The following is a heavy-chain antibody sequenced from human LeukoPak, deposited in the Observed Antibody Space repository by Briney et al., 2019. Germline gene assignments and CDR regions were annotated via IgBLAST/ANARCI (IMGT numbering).Heavy chain of an antibody. J-gene: IGHJ4*02. V-gene: IGHV3-30*18. CDR3: AKDLNRRQPDYYYDSSDPGDY. D-gene: IGHD3-22*01. Sequence: GGSLRLSCAASGFTFSSYGMHWVRQAPGKGLEWVAVISYDGSNKYYADSVKGRFTISRDNSKNTLYLQMNSLRAEDTAVYYCAKDLNRRQPDYYYDSSDPGDYWGQGTLVTVSS. CDR1: GFTFSSYG. CDR2: ISYDGSNK.